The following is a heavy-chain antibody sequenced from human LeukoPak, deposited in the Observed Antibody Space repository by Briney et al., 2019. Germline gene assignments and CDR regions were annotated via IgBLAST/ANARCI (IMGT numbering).Heavy chain of an antibody. D-gene: IGHD6-19*01. CDR2: IWHDGSNK. Sequence: GRSLRLSCTASGFTFSSCGMHWVRQAPGKGLEWVGLIWHDGSNKYYSDSVKGRFIISRDNSKNTLYLQMNSLRVEDTAVYYCARLRQWLVRGYYFDYWGQGTLVTVSS. J-gene: IGHJ4*02. CDR1: GFTFSSCG. CDR3: ARLRQWLVRGYYFDY. V-gene: IGHV3-33*01.